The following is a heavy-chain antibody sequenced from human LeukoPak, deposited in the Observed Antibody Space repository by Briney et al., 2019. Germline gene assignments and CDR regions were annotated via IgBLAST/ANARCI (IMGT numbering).Heavy chain of an antibody. Sequence: GGSLGLSCAASGFTFNHHWMSWVRQAPGKGLEWVANIKQDESEEYYADSVKGRFTISGDNAKNSLYLQMNSLRPEDSAMYYCARELWELDAFDIWGQGTMVIVSS. CDR1: GFTFNHHW. CDR3: ARELWELDAFDI. V-gene: IGHV3-7*03. J-gene: IGHJ3*02. D-gene: IGHD3-16*01. CDR2: IKQDESEE.